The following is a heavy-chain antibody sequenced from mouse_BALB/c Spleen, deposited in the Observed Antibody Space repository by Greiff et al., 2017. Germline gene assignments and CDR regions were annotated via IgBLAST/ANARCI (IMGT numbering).Heavy chain of an antibody. CDR1: GYSFTGYY. V-gene: IGHV1S34*01. D-gene: IGHD2-2*01. Sequence: LVKTGASVKISCKASGYSFTGYYMHWVKQSHGKSLEWIGYISCYNGATSYNQKFKGKATFTVDTSSSTAYMQFNSLTSEDSAVYYCASSGYGYDEGFAYWGQGTLVTVSA. J-gene: IGHJ3*01. CDR3: ASSGYGYDEGFAY. CDR2: ISCYNGAT.